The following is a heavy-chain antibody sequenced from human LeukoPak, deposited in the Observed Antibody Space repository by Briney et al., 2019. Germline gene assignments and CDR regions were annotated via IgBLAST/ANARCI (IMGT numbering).Heavy chain of an antibody. V-gene: IGHV4-30-4*02. CDR3: ASGVGAKTGAFDI. J-gene: IGHJ3*02. Sequence: PSETLSLTCTVSGGSISSGDYYWSWVRQPPGKGLEWIGYIYYSGSTYYNPSLKSRVTISVDTSKNQFSLKLSSVTAADTAVYYCASGVGAKTGAFDIWGQGTMVTVSS. CDR1: GGSISSGDYY. CDR2: IYYSGST. D-gene: IGHD1-26*01.